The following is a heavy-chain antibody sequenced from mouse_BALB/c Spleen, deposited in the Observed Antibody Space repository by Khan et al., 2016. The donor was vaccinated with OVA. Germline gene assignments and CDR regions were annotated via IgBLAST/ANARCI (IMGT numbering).Heavy chain of an antibody. Sequence: EVELVESGGDLVKPGGSLKLSCAASGFSFSSYSMSWVRQTPDKRLVWVATISSGGDYTYYSASVKGRFPISRDNAKNTLYLQMSSLKSEDTAMYYCASHLAGAFAYWGQGTLVTVSA. CDR2: ISSGGDYT. CDR1: GFSFSSYS. J-gene: IGHJ3*01. D-gene: IGHD1-1*01. CDR3: ASHLAGAFAY. V-gene: IGHV5-6*01.